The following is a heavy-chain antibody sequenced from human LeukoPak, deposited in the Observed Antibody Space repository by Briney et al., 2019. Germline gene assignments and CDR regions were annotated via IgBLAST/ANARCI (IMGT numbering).Heavy chain of an antibody. J-gene: IGHJ5*01. Sequence: PGGSLRLSCAASGFTFTDYWMHWVRQVPGKGLVWVSRISADGSSTYYADSAKGRFTISRDNAKNTLYLQMSSLRAEDTAVYYCARGLGSSYGRFDCWGQGTLVTVSS. D-gene: IGHD1-26*01. CDR1: GFTFTDYW. V-gene: IGHV3-74*01. CDR2: ISADGSST. CDR3: ARGLGSSYGRFDC.